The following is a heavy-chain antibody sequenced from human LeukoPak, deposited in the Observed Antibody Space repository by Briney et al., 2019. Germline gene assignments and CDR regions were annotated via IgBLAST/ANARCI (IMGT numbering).Heavy chain of an antibody. Sequence: SETLSLTCTVSGGAISSSSYYWGWIRQPPGKGLEWIGSIYYSGSTYYNPSLKSRVTISVDTSKNQFSLKLSSVTAADTAVYYCARLTYGSGSYYNLDYWGQGTLVTVSS. J-gene: IGHJ4*02. CDR2: IYYSGST. D-gene: IGHD3-10*01. CDR1: GGAISSSSYY. CDR3: ARLTYGSGSYYNLDY. V-gene: IGHV4-39*01.